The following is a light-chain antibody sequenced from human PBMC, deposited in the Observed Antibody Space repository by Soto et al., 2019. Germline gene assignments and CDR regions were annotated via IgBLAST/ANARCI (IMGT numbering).Light chain of an antibody. CDR1: QSISSR. CDR2: KAS. Sequence: DIQMTQSPSALSASVGDRVTITCRASQSISSRLAWYQQKPGKAPKLLIYKASTLESGVPSRFRRSGSGTEFTLTISNLQPDDFATYYCQRYDTFLTFGPGTKVDIK. V-gene: IGKV1-5*03. J-gene: IGKJ3*01. CDR3: QRYDTFLT.